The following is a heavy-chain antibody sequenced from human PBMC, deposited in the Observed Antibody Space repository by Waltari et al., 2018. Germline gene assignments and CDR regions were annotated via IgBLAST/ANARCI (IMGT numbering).Heavy chain of an antibody. CDR2: SRDKANSYIT. Sequence: EVQVVQSGGGLVQPGGSRRLSGEASRLPPRDFYMDWVRQAPGKGLEWVGRSRDKANSYITEYAASVEGRFSISRDDSRNSLYLQMNSLKTEDTAMYYCVRAASGLDIWGQGTMVTVSS. J-gene: IGHJ3*02. CDR3: VRAASGLDI. D-gene: IGHD6-25*01. CDR1: RLPPRDFY. V-gene: IGHV3-72*01.